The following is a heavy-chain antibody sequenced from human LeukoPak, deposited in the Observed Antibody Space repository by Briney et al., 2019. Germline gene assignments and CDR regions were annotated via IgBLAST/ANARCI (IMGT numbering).Heavy chain of an antibody. CDR2: IDHSGST. CDR1: GGSFSDYY. V-gene: IGHV4-34*01. J-gene: IGHJ4*02. CDR3: ARVQLERRGRLDY. D-gene: IGHD1-1*01. Sequence: SETLSLTCAVFGGSFSDYYWNWIRQPPGKGLEWIGEIDHSGSTNYNPSLKSRVTISRDTSKNQFSLKLSSVTAADTAVYYCARVQLERRGRLDYWGQGTLVTVSS.